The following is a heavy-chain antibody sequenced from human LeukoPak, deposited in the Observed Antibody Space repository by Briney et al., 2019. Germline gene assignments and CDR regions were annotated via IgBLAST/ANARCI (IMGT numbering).Heavy chain of an antibody. Sequence: GGSLRLSCAASGFTFSDHYMSWIRQAPGKGLEWVSYISYSGHTIYYADSVKGRFTISRDNAKNSLYLQVNSLRAEDTAVYYCAREAKELGATAFHMWGQGTMVSVSS. CDR3: AREAKELGATAFHM. J-gene: IGHJ3*02. V-gene: IGHV3-11*01. D-gene: IGHD1-26*01. CDR2: ISYSGHTI. CDR1: GFTFSDHY.